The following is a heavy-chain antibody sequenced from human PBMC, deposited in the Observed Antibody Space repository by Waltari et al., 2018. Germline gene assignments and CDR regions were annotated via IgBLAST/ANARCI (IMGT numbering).Heavy chain of an antibody. CDR3: ARGPSTYYYDSSGYYPPLYYYGMDV. CDR1: GGSLRGYY. V-gene: IGHV4-34*01. CDR2: INHSGST. J-gene: IGHJ6*02. D-gene: IGHD3-22*01. Sequence: QVQLQQWGAGLLKPSETLSLTCAVYGGSLRGYYWRWIRQPPGKGLEWIGGINHSGSTNYNPSLKSRVTISVDTSKNQFSLKLSSVTAADTAVYYCARGPSTYYYDSSGYYPPLYYYGMDVWGQGTTVTVSS.